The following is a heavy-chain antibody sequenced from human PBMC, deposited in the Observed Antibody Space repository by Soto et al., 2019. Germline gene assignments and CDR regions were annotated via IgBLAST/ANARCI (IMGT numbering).Heavy chain of an antibody. J-gene: IGHJ2*01. V-gene: IGHV4-31*03. D-gene: IGHD2-15*01. CDR1: GGSISSGGYY. CDR2: IYYSGST. CDR3: AREKDPGRWYFDL. Sequence: SETLSLTCTVSGGSISSGGYYWSWIRQHPGKGLEWIGYIYYSGSTYYNPSLKSRVTISVDTSKNQFSLKLSSVTAADTAVYYCAREKDPGRWYFDLWGRGTLVTV.